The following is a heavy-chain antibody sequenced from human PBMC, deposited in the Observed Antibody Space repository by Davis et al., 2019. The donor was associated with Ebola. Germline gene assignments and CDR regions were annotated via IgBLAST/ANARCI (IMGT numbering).Heavy chain of an antibody. CDR3: ARRNNIVVVPAARPGTDFDY. V-gene: IGHV4-39*01. CDR1: GGSISSSSYY. D-gene: IGHD2-2*01. CDR2: IYYSGST. Sequence: PSETLSLTCTVSGGSISSSSYYWGWIRQPPGKGLEWIGSIYYSGSTYYNPSLKSRVTMSVDTSKNQFSLKLSSVTAADTAVYYCARRNNIVVVPAARPGTDFDYWGQGTLVTVSS. J-gene: IGHJ4*02.